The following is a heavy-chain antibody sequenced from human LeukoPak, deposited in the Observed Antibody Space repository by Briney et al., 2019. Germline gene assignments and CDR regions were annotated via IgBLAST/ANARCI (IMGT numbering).Heavy chain of an antibody. V-gene: IGHV3-30*03. CDR2: ISYDGSNK. CDR1: GFTFSSYG. Sequence: GGSLRLSCAASGFTFSSYGMHWVRQAPSKGLEWVAVISYDGSNKYYADSVKGRFTTSRDNAKNTLSLQMNSLRAEDTAVYYCVRGVYGGNSVFDYWGQGTLVTVSS. J-gene: IGHJ4*02. D-gene: IGHD4-23*01. CDR3: VRGVYGGNSVFDY.